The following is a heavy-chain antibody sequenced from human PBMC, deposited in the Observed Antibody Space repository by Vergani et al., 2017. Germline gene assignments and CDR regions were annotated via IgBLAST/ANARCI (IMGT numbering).Heavy chain of an antibody. CDR2: ISWDGGST. Sequence: EVQLVESGGVVVQPGGSLRLSCAASGFTFDDYAMHWVRQAPGKGLEWVSLISWDGGSTYYADSVKGRFTISRDNSKNSLYLQMNSLRAEDTALYYCAKDDSRFGELPFFDYWGQGTLVTVSS. V-gene: IGHV3-43D*03. D-gene: IGHD3-10*01. CDR3: AKDDSRFGELPFFDY. J-gene: IGHJ4*02. CDR1: GFTFDDYA.